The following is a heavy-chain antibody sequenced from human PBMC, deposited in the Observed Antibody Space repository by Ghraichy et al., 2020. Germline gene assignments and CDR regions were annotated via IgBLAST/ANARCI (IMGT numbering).Heavy chain of an antibody. CDR1: GFTFSTYI. J-gene: IGHJ4*02. Sequence: GGSLRLSCAASGFTFSTYIMHWVRQAPGKGLEWVAVIFSDGSNKYHADSVKGRFTISRDNSKNTVFLQIDSLRPEDTAVYYCAREGGTAMDNWGQGTLVTVSS. CDR2: IFSDGSNK. CDR3: AREGGTAMDN. D-gene: IGHD5-18*01. V-gene: IGHV3-30-3*01.